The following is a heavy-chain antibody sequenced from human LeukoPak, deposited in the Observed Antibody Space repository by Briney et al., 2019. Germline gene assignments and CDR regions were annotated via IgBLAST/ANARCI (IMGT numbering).Heavy chain of an antibody. CDR2: IGGSGGST. D-gene: IGHD2-21*02. J-gene: IGHJ4*02. CDR3: AKDGPSCGGDCYPPYYFDY. Sequence: GGSLRLSCAASGFTFSSYGMSWVRQAPGKGLEWVSGIGGSGGSTFYADSVKGRFTISRDNSKNTLYLQMNSLRAEDTAVYYCAKDGPSCGGDCYPPYYFDYWGQGTLVTVSS. CDR1: GFTFSSYG. V-gene: IGHV3-23*01.